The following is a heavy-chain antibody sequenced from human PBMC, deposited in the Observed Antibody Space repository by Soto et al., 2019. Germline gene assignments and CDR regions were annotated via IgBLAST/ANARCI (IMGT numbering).Heavy chain of an antibody. J-gene: IGHJ6*03. CDR1: GFTFSYYW. CDR2: IKRDGSTT. V-gene: IGHV3-74*01. CDR3: ARGAIKHYYEDV. Sequence: PAGSLTLFCAPSGFTFSYYWMHCLRQASGKGLEWVSRIKRDGSTTNYADSVKGRFTISRDNAKNTLYLEMNSLRVEDTADYYCARGAIKHYYEDVLGKGTTVTVSS.